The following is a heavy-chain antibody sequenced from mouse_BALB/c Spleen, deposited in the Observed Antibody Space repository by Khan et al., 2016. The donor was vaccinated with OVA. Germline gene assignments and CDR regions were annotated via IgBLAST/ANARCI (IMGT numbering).Heavy chain of an antibody. V-gene: IGHV1-20*02. CDR1: GYSFTGYF. CDR2: INPHIGET. CDR3: TRIYRSDFDY. D-gene: IGHD1-1*01. Sequence: VQLQQSGPELVRPGASVKISCKASGYSFTGYFMNWVMQSHGKSLEWIGRINPHIGETFYNQRFKDKATLTVDESSSTAHKELRSLASEDSAVDYCTRIYRSDFDYWGQGTALTVSS. J-gene: IGHJ2*01.